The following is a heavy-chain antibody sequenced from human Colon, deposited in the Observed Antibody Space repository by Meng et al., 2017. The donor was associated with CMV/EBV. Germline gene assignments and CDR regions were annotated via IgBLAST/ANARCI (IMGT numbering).Heavy chain of an antibody. CDR3: TRGTDGWYPDY. D-gene: IGHD6-19*01. CDR2: IWDDGTNK. CDR1: GFTFSSYG. V-gene: IGHV3-33*01. Sequence: GGSLRLSCAASGFTFSSYGLHWVRQAPGKGLEWVAVIWDDGTNKYYADSVKGRFSISRDNAKNTLYLQMNSLRAEDTAVYYCTRGTDGWYPDYWGQGTQVTVSS. J-gene: IGHJ4*02.